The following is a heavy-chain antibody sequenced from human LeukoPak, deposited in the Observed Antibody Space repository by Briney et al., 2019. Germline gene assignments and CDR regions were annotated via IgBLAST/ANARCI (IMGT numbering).Heavy chain of an antibody. J-gene: IGHJ5*02. V-gene: IGHV3-74*01. D-gene: IGHD3-22*01. CDR2: IKSDGGLT. Sequence: GGSLRLSCAASGFTFSDYWMHWVRQAPGKGLVWVSRIKSDGGLTNYADSVKGRFTISRDNTKNTLYLQLNSLRAEDTAVYYCARDLGAYYDSSDNWFDPWGQGTLVTVSS. CDR3: ARDLGAYYDSSDNWFDP. CDR1: GFTFSDYW.